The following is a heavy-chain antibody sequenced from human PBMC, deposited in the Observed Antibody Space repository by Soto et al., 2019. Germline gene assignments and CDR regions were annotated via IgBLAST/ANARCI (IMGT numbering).Heavy chain of an antibody. CDR3: ARSQGSSTSLEIYFYYDYGMDV. CDR1: GGTFSSYA. CDR2: IIPISETT. Sequence: QEQLVQSGAEVKKPGSSVKVSCKASGGTFSSYAISWVRQAPGQGLEWMGGIIPISETTNYAQKFQGRVTITADESKSTAYMELSSLRSEDTAVYYCARSQGSSTSLEIYFYYDYGMDVWDQGTTVTVSS. J-gene: IGHJ6*02. D-gene: IGHD2-2*01. V-gene: IGHV1-69*01.